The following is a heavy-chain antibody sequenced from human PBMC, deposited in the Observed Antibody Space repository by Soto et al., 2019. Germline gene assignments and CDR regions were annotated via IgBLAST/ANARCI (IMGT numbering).Heavy chain of an antibody. J-gene: IGHJ4*02. V-gene: IGHV4-31*03. CDR3: ARDNDIVATPGAYYFDY. CDR1: GGSISSGGYY. Sequence: QVQLQESGPGLVKPSQTLSLTCTVSGGSISSGGYYWSWIRQHPGKGLEWIGYIYYSGSTYYNPSLKSRVTISVDTSKNQFSLKLSSVTAADTAVYYCARDNDIVATPGAYYFDYWGQGTLVTVSS. CDR2: IYYSGST. D-gene: IGHD5-12*01.